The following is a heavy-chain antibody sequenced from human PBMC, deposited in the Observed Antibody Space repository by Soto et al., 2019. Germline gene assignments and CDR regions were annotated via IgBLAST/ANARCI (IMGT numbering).Heavy chain of an antibody. Sequence: GGSLRLSCAASGFTSSSYWMSWVRQAPGKGLEWVANIKPDGSEKYYVDSWKGRFTVYMNNAKNSLYLQMNSLRAEETAVYYGARVGYYDSSGYYYYYGMDVWGQGTTVTVSS. CDR3: ARVGYYDSSGYYYYYGMDV. V-gene: IGHV3-7*05. J-gene: IGHJ6*02. D-gene: IGHD3-22*01. CDR1: GFTSSSYW. CDR2: IKPDGSEK.